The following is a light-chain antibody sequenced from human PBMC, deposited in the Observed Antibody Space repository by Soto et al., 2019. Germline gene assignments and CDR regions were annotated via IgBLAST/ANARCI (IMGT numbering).Light chain of an antibody. CDR2: DVS. J-gene: IGLJ2*01. Sequence: SALTQPASVSGSPGQSITISCTGTSSDVGGYNYVCWYQQHPGKAPKLMIYDVSNRPSGVSNRFSGSKSGNTASLTISGLQAEDEADYYCSSYTRSSTLDVVFGGGTKVTVL. CDR1: SSDVGGYNY. V-gene: IGLV2-14*01. CDR3: SSYTRSSTLDVV.